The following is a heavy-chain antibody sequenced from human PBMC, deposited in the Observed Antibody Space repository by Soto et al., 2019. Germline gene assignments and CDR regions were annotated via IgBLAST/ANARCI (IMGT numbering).Heavy chain of an antibody. D-gene: IGHD3-3*01. J-gene: IGHJ5*02. CDR3: ARDYSYYDFWSGYYTPWFDP. CDR2: ISAYNGNT. CDR1: GYTFTSYG. Sequence: GASVKVSCKASGYTFTSYGISWVRQAPGQGLEWMGWISAYNGNTNYAQKLQGRVTMTTDTSTSTAYMELRSLRSDDTAVYYCARDYSYYDFWSGYYTPWFDPWGQGTLVTVSS. V-gene: IGHV1-18*01.